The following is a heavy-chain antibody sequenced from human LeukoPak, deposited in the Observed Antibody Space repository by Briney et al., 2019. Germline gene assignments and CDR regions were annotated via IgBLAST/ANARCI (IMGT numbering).Heavy chain of an antibody. V-gene: IGHV6-1*01. CDR3: ARAVAGRLDY. J-gene: IGHJ4*02. D-gene: IGHD6-19*01. CDR2: TYYRSKCYN. CDR1: GDSVSSNSVA. Sequence: SPTLSLTFGISGDSVSSNSVAWTWVRQSPSRGLEWLGSTYYRSKCYNDYAVSVKSLITINADTSKNQFSPQLNSVNPEDTAVYYCARAVAGRLDYWGQGTLVTVSS.